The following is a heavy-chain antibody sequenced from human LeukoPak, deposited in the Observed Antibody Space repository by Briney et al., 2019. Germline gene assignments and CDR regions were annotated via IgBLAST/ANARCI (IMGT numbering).Heavy chain of an antibody. D-gene: IGHD5-24*01. CDR2: INHSGST. Sequence: SETLSLTCVVYGVSFSGYYWSWIRQPPGKELEWIGEINHSGSTNYNPSLKSRVTISVDTSKNQFSLKLRSVTAADTAVYYCARTRWLQSLFDYWGQGTLVTVSS. CDR1: GVSFSGYY. V-gene: IGHV4-34*01. J-gene: IGHJ4*02. CDR3: ARTRWLQSLFDY.